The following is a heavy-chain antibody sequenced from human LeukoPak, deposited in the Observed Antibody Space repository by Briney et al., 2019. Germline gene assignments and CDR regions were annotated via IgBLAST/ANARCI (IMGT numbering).Heavy chain of an antibody. CDR2: INHSGST. D-gene: IGHD3-22*01. CDR1: GGSFSGYS. Sequence: SETLSLTCAVYGGSFSGYSWSWIRQPPGKGLEWIGEINHSGSTNYNPSLKSRVTISVDTSKNQFSLKLSSVTAADTAVYYCGYYDSSGYYWFDPWGQGTLVTVSS. J-gene: IGHJ5*02. CDR3: GYYDSSGYYWFDP. V-gene: IGHV4-34*01.